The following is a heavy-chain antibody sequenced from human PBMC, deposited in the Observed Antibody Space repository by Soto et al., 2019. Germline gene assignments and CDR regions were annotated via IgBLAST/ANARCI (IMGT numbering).Heavy chain of an antibody. D-gene: IGHD6-19*01. J-gene: IGHJ4*02. CDR1: GGTFSSYA. V-gene: IGHV1-69*06. CDR3: ARAGSSGWSIDY. Sequence: AVKVSCKASGGTFSSYAISWVRQAPGQGLEWMGGIIPIFGTANYAQKFQGRVTITADKSTSTAYMELSSLRSEDTAVYYCARAGSSGWSIDYWGQGTLVTVSS. CDR2: IIPIFGTA.